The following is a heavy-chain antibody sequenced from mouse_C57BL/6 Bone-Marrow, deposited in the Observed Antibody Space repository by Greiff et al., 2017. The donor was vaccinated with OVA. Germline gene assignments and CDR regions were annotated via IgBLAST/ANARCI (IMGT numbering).Heavy chain of an antibody. V-gene: IGHV10-1*01. Sequence: EVHLVESGGGLVQPKGSLKLSCAASGFSFNTYAMNWVRQAPGKGLEWVARIRSKSNNYATYYADSVKDRFTISRDDSESMLYLQMNNLKTEDTAMYYCVRQDGSLYAMDYWGQGTSVTVSS. D-gene: IGHD1-1*01. CDR1: GFSFNTYA. J-gene: IGHJ4*01. CDR2: IRSKSNNYAT. CDR3: VRQDGSLYAMDY.